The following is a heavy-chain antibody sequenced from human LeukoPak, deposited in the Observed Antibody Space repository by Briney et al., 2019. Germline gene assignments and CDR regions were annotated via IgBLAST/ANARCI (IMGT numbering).Heavy chain of an antibody. D-gene: IGHD3-9*01. V-gene: IGHV3-7*01. Sequence: GGSLRLSCAASGFTFSGFWMSWVRQAPGKGLEWVANIQEDGSEQFYVDSVKGRFTISRDNAKNSLYLQMNSLRAEDTAVYYCVTNFDPDVDWGQGTLVTVSS. CDR3: VTNFDPDVD. CDR1: GFTFSGFW. CDR2: IQEDGSEQ. J-gene: IGHJ4*02.